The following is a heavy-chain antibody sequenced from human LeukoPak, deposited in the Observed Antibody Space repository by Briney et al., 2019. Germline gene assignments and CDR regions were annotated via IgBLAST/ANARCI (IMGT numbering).Heavy chain of an antibody. CDR1: GYTFTGYY. CDR2: INPNSGGT. J-gene: IGHJ6*02. V-gene: IGHV1-2*02. D-gene: IGHD4-17*01. CDR3: ARESISTTVVTPNFSPYYGMDV. Sequence: ASVKVSCKASGYTFTGYYMHWVRQAPGQGLEWMGWINPNSGGTNYAQKFQGRVTMTRDTSISIAYMELSRLRSDDTAVYYCARESISTTVVTPNFSPYYGMDVWGQGTTVTVSS.